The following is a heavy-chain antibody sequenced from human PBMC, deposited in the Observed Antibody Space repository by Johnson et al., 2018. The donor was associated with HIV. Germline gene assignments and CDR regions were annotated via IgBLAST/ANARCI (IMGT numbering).Heavy chain of an antibody. Sequence: MLLVESGGGVVRPGGSLRLSCAASGFTFDEYGMSWVRHAPGQGLEWASGIHRIGGRTGYADSMKGRFPISRDNANNSLYLKMNSLRAEDTALYYCVRGRGSYGGAGAFDIWGQGTVVTVSS. CDR3: VRGRGSYGGAGAFDI. J-gene: IGHJ3*02. CDR2: IHRIGGRT. V-gene: IGHV3-20*04. CDR1: GFTFDEYG. D-gene: IGHD3-10*01.